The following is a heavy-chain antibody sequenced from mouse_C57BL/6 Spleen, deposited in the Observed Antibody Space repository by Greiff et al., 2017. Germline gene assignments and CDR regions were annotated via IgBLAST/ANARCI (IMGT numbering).Heavy chain of an antibody. CDR3: ARNWGYYGSNPAY. D-gene: IGHD1-1*01. V-gene: IGHV2-2*01. Sequence: QVHVKQSGPGLVQPSQSLSITCTVSGFSLTSYGVHWVRQSPGKGLEWLGVIWSGGSTDYNAAFISRLSISKDNSKSQVFFKMNSLQADDTAIYYCARNWGYYGSNPAYWGQGTLVTVSA. CDR2: IWSGGST. CDR1: GFSLTSYG. J-gene: IGHJ3*01.